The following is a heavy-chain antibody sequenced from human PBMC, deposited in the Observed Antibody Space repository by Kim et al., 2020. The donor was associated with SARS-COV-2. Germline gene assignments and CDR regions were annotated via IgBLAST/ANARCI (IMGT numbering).Heavy chain of an antibody. J-gene: IGHJ4*02. CDR2: IRGDDGRA. Sequence: GGSLRLSCAASGFTFSSYAMTWVRQAPGKGLEWVSVIRGDDGRAHYAGSVKGRFTISRDNSKNTLYLQMNNLRAEDTAVFYCAKGVVGAAFTWDYWGQGTLVTVSS. CDR1: GFTFSSYA. CDR3: AKGVVGAAFTWDY. D-gene: IGHD2-15*01. V-gene: IGHV3-23*01.